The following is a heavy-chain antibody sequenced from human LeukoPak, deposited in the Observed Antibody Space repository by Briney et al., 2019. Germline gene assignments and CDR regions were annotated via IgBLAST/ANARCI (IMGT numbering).Heavy chain of an antibody. J-gene: IGHJ4*02. CDR3: ARDQRSSWFDY. CDR2: IYYSGST. V-gene: IGHV4-59*01. CDR1: GGSISSYY. D-gene: IGHD6-13*01. Sequence: SETLSLTCTVSGGSISSYYWSWIRQPPGKGLEWIGYIYYSGSTNYNPSLKSRVTISVDTSKNQFSLKLSSVTAADTAVYYCARDQRSSWFDYWGQGTQVTVSS.